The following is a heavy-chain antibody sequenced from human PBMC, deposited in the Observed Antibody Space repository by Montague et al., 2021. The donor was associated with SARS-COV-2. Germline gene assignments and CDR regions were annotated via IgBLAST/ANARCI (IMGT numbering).Heavy chain of an antibody. Sequence: SETLSLTCTVSGGSISSYYWSWIRQPPGTGLEWIGYIYYSGSTNYNPSLKSRVTISVDTSKNQFPLKLSSVTAADTAVYYCARGSGWMGNAFDIWGQGTMVTVSS. J-gene: IGHJ3*02. CDR1: GGSISSYY. D-gene: IGHD6-19*01. CDR3: ARGSGWMGNAFDI. V-gene: IGHV4-59*01. CDR2: IYYSGST.